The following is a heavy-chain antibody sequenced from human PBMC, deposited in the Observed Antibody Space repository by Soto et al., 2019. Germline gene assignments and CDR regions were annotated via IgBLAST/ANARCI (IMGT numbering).Heavy chain of an antibody. CDR1: GASISSADYY. Sequence: QVQLQESGPGLVKPSQTLSLTCTVSGASISSADYYWSWIRQPPGKGLEWIGYFRSSGATYKDPSPKSRVTISVDTSKNQISLKLDSVTAADTAIYYCASIWFGDFDYWGHGTLVTISS. D-gene: IGHD3-10*01. J-gene: IGHJ4*01. CDR2: FRSSGAT. CDR3: ASIWFGDFDY. V-gene: IGHV4-30-4*01.